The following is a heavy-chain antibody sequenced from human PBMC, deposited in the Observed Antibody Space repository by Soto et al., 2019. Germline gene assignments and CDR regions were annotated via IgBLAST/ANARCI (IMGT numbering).Heavy chain of an antibody. V-gene: IGHV3-48*01. CDR3: ARDQLYYNDISGRPLNAFDV. J-gene: IGHJ3*01. CDR2: IGIGSSTK. CDR1: GFTFRNYG. Sequence: GGSLRLSCAASGFTFRNYGMNWVRQAPGKGLEWVSYIGIGSSTKYYAVSVKGRFTISRDNAKNSLYLQMNSLRAEDTAVYYCARDQLYYNDISGRPLNAFDVWGQGTTVTVSS. D-gene: IGHD3-22*01.